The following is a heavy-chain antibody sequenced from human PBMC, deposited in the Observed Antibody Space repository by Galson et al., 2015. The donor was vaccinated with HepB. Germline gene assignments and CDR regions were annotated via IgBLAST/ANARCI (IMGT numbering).Heavy chain of an antibody. CDR1: GFNFSTYG. Sequence: SLRLSCAASGFNFSTYGIHWVRQAPGKGLEWVAVIWYDGSNKYYADSVKGRFTISRDDSKNTLFLQMNSLRAEDTAVYYCARDFGSAYCGGDCYRGGYFDYWGQGTLVTVSS. CDR3: ARDFGSAYCGGDCYRGGYFDY. CDR2: IWYDGSNK. V-gene: IGHV3-33*01. D-gene: IGHD2-21*02. J-gene: IGHJ4*02.